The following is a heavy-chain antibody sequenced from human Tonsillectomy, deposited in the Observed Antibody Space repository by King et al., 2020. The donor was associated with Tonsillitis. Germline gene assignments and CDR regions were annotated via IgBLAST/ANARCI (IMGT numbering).Heavy chain of an antibody. Sequence: VQLVESGGGLVQPGGSLRLSCAASGFTISIYSMNWVRQAPGKGLEWVSYISNSSSNIYYADSVKGRFTISRDNAKNSVYLQMNSLRDEDTAVYYCAIYQNPVYYGSLTFVFWGRGTLVTVSS. V-gene: IGHV3-48*02. D-gene: IGHD3-10*01. CDR3: AIYQNPVYYGSLTFVF. CDR1: GFTISIYS. J-gene: IGHJ4*02. CDR2: ISNSSSNI.